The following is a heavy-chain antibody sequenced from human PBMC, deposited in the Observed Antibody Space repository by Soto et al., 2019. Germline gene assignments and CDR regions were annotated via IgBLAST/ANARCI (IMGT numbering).Heavy chain of an antibody. Sequence: QVQLQESGPGLVKPSQTLSLTCTVSGGSISSGGYYWSWIRQHPGKGLEWIGYIYYSGSTYYNPSLKSRVTISVDTSKTQFSLKLSSVTAADTAVYYCARDGSKFWSGYPNWFDPWGQGTLVTVSS. CDR2: IYYSGST. D-gene: IGHD3-3*01. CDR3: ARDGSKFWSGYPNWFDP. CDR1: GGSISSGGYY. V-gene: IGHV4-31*03. J-gene: IGHJ5*02.